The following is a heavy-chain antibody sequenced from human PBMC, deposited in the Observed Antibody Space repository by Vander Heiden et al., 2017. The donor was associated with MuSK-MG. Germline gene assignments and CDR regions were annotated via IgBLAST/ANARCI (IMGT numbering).Heavy chain of an antibody. CDR2: IRSKAYGGTT. CDR3: TKDKVDGYNYSDL. D-gene: IGHD5-12*01. J-gene: IGHJ2*01. V-gene: IGHV3-49*04. CDR1: GFTFGDYA. Sequence: EVQLVESGGGLVQPGRSLRLSCTASGFTFGDYAMSWVRQAPGKGLEWVGFIRSKAYGGTTEYAAAVKGRFTISRDDSKSIAYLQMKRMKTEDTAVYYFTKDKVDGYNYSDLWGRGTMVTVYS.